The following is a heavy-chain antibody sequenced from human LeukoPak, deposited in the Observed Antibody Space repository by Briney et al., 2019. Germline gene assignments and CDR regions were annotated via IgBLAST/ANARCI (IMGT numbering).Heavy chain of an antibody. CDR2: IYYSGST. J-gene: IGHJ5*02. V-gene: IGHV4-39*07. CDR1: GGSISSSSYY. CDR3: ARRAAATLNLNWFDP. D-gene: IGHD6-13*01. Sequence: SETLSLTCTVSGGSISSSSYYWGWIRQPPGKGLEWIGSIYYSGSTYYNPSLKSRVTISVDTSKNQFSLKLSPVTAADTAVYYCARRAAATLNLNWFDPWGQGTLVTVSS.